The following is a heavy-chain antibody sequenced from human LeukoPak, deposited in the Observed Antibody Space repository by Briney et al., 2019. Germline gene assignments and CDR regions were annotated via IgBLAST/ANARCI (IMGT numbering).Heavy chain of an antibody. D-gene: IGHD5-12*01. V-gene: IGHV3-21*01. CDR3: AGGDTVANPPDDY. CDR2: ISSTSSYI. CDR1: GFTFSSYS. J-gene: IGHJ4*02. Sequence: PGGSLRLSCAASGFTFSSYSMNWVRQAPGKGLEWVSSISSTSSYIYYADSVKGRFTISRDNAKNSLYLQMNSLRAEDTAVYYCAGGDTVANPPDDYWGQGTLVTVSS.